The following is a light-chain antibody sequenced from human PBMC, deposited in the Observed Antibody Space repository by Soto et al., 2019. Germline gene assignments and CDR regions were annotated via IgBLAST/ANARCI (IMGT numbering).Light chain of an antibody. V-gene: IGLV2-11*01. Sequence: QSALTQPRSVSGSPGRSVTISCTGTSSDVGGYDYVSWYQQHPGKAPKLLIYDVNKRPSGVPDRFSGSKSGNTASLTVSGVQAEDEADYYCSSYTIRRSWVFGGGTKLTVL. CDR3: SSYTIRRSWV. CDR2: DVN. J-gene: IGLJ3*02. CDR1: SSDVGGYDY.